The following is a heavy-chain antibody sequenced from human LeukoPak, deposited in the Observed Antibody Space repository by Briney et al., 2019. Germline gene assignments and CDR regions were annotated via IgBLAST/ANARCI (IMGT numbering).Heavy chain of an antibody. D-gene: IGHD6-6*01. V-gene: IGHV4-39*01. Sequence: WVRQPPGKGLEWIGSIYYSGSTYYNPYLKSRVTISVDTSKNQFSLKLSSVTAADTAVYYCARHGPLCIAARHFPDAFDIWGQGTMVTVSS. CDR2: IYYSGST. J-gene: IGHJ3*02. CDR3: ARHGPLCIAARHFPDAFDI.